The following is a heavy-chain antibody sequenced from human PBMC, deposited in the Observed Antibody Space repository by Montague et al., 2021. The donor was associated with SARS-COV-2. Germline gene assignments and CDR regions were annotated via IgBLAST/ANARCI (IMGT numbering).Heavy chain of an antibody. CDR2: IYSSGST. Sequence: TRSLTCTVSGGSIRSGNYYWSWIRQPAGKGLEWIGRIYSSGSTNYNPSLKSRVTMSVDTSKNQFSLKVSSVTAADTAVYYCARDYGDYSYYYGLDVWGQGTTVTVSS. V-gene: IGHV4-61*02. CDR3: ARDYGDYSYYYGLDV. CDR1: GGSIRSGNYY. D-gene: IGHD4-17*01. J-gene: IGHJ6*02.